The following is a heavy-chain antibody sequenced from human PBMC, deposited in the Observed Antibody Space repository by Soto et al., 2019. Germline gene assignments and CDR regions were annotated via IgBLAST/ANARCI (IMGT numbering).Heavy chain of an antibody. CDR2: MNPYSGNT. J-gene: IGHJ4*02. CDR3: VRDADAHADC. D-gene: IGHD2-2*01. Sequence: ASVKVSCKASGYTFTSYDINWVRQATGQGLEWMAWMNPYSGNTGYAQKFQGRVTMTRDTSISTAYMELSSLRSEDTAVYYCVRDADAHADCWGQGTLVTVSS. V-gene: IGHV1-8*01. CDR1: GYTFTSYD.